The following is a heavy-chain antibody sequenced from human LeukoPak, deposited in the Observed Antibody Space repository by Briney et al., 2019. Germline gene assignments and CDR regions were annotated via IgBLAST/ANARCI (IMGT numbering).Heavy chain of an antibody. V-gene: IGHV3-21*01. CDR1: GFTFSSYS. CDR2: ISSSSSYI. J-gene: IGHJ4*02. Sequence: GGSLRVSCAASGFTFSSYSMNWVRQAPGKGLEWVSSISSSSSYIYYADSVKGRFTISRDNAKNSLYLQMNSLRAEDTAVYYCARGKYVEQWLIPDYWGQGTLVTVSS. D-gene: IGHD6-19*01. CDR3: ARGKYVEQWLIPDY.